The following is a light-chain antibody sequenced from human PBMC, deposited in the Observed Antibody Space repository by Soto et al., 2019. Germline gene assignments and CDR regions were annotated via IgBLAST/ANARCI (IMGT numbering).Light chain of an antibody. V-gene: IGLV1-47*01. CDR3: ATWDDSLSGVV. Sequence: QSVLTQPPSASGTPGQRVTISCSGSSSNIRSNYVFWYQQLPGTAPKLLIYRNNQWPSGVPDRFSGSESGSSASLAISGLRSEDEADYYCATWDDSLSGVVFGGGTKLTVL. CDR2: RNN. CDR1: SSNIRSNY. J-gene: IGLJ2*01.